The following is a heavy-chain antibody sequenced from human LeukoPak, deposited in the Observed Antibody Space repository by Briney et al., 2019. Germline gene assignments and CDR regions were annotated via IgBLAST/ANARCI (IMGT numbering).Heavy chain of an antibody. Sequence: ASVTVSCKASGYTFTSYDINWVRQATGQGLEWMGWMNPNSGNTGYAQKFQGRVTMTRNTSISTAYMELSSLRSEDTAVYYCARVLLLRYFENFDYWGQGTLVTVSS. D-gene: IGHD3-9*01. J-gene: IGHJ4*02. CDR1: GYTFTSYD. V-gene: IGHV1-8*01. CDR2: MNPNSGNT. CDR3: ARVLLLRYFENFDY.